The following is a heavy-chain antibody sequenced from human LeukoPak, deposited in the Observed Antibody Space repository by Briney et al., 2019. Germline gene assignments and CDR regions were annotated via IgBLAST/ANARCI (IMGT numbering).Heavy chain of an antibody. CDR1: GGSISSGGYY. V-gene: IGHV4-30-2*01. Sequence: PSETLSLTCTVSGGSISSGGYYWSWIRQPPGKGLEWIGYIYHSGSTYYNPSLKSRVTISVDRSKNQFSLKLSSVTAADTAVYYCARGLPHLYYFDYWGQGTLVTVSS. CDR3: ARGLPHLYYFDY. CDR2: IYHSGST. J-gene: IGHJ4*02. D-gene: IGHD2-15*01.